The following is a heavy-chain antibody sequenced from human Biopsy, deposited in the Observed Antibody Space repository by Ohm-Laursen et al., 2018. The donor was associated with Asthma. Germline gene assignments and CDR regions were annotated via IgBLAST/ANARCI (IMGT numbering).Heavy chain of an antibody. V-gene: IGHV1-2*06. CDR3: ARDQGDFWFFDL. CDR1: GYTFIGCH. Sequence: GASVKVSCKASGYTFIGCHIHWMRQAPGQGLEWMGRINPNSGGTNYAQKFQGRVTMTRDTSISTAYMEVSSLRSEDTAVYYCARDQGDFWFFDLWGRGSLVTVSS. J-gene: IGHJ2*01. D-gene: IGHD3-16*01. CDR2: INPNSGGT.